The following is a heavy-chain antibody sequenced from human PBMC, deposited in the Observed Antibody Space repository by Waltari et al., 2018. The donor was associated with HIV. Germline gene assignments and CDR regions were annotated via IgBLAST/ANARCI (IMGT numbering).Heavy chain of an antibody. CDR2: ISSSSSTI. J-gene: IGHJ6*02. D-gene: IGHD2-15*01. V-gene: IGHV3-48*01. CDR3: ARQGAIYCSGGSCYSGYYYYGMDV. Sequence: APGKGLEWVSYISSSSSTIYYADSVKGRFTISRDNAKNSLYLQMNSLRAEDTAVYYCARQGAIYCSGGSCYSGYYYYGMDVWGQGTTVTVSS.